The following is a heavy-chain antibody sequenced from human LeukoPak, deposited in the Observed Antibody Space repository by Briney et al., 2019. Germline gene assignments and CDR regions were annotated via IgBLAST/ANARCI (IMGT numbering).Heavy chain of an antibody. CDR2: IYYSGST. D-gene: IGHD5-24*01. J-gene: IGHJ3*02. CDR1: GGSISSYY. Sequence: SETLSLTCTVSGGSISSYYWSWIRQPPGKGLEWIGYIYYSGSTNYNPSLKSRVTISVDTSKNQFSLKLSSVTAADTAVYYCARDRATFSGVGRRRDGRAGAFDIWAKGQWSPSLQ. V-gene: IGHV4-59*01. CDR3: ARDRATFSGVGRRRDGRAGAFDI.